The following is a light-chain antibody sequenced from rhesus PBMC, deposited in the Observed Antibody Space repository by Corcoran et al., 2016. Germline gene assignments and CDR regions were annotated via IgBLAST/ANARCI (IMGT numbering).Light chain of an antibody. CDR2: AAL. Sequence: DIQMTQSPSSLSASVGDIVTITCHVSQGIKSWLAWYQQKPGKAPKPLIDAALNLQSGVPSRFSGSESGRYYSLPISGLQPEDFATYYCQKYDVPPFTFGPGTKLEIK. CDR1: QGIKSW. CDR3: QKYDVPPFT. V-gene: IGKV1-19*01. J-gene: IGKJ3*01.